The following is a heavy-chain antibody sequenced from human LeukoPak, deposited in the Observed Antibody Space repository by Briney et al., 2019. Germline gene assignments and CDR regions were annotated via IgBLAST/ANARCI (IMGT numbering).Heavy chain of an antibody. CDR2: INPNSGGT. CDR3: ATSHY. V-gene: IGHV1-2*02. CDR1: GYTFTGYY. D-gene: IGHD3-9*01. J-gene: IGHJ4*02. Sequence: GASVKVSCKASGYTFTGYYLHWVRQAPGQGLEWMGWINPNSGGTNYAQRLQGRISMTRDTSISTAYMELNRLRSDDTAVYYCATSHYWGQGTLVTVSS.